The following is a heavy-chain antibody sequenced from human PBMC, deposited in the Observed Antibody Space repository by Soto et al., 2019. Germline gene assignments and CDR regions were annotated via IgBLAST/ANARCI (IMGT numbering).Heavy chain of an antibody. CDR3: ARDPNLGYSGYDGHEFDAFDI. CDR2: IWYDGSNK. Sequence: GGSLRLSCAASGFTFSSYGMHWVRQAPGKGLEWVAVIWYDGSNKYYADSVKGRFTISRDNSKNTLYLQMNSLRAEDTAVYYCARDPNLGYSGYDGHEFDAFDIWGQGTMVTVSS. CDR1: GFTFSSYG. J-gene: IGHJ3*02. V-gene: IGHV3-33*01. D-gene: IGHD5-12*01.